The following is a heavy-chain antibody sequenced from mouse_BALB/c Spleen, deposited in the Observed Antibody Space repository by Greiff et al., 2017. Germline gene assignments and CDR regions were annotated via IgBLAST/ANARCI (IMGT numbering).Heavy chain of an antibody. J-gene: IGHJ2*01. D-gene: IGHD2-1*01. V-gene: IGHV14-3*02. CDR1: GFNIKDTY. Sequence: VQLKQSGAELVKPGASVKLSCTASGFNIKDTYMHWVKQRPEQGLEWIGRIDPANGNTKYDPKFQGKATITADTSSNTAYLQLSSLTSEDTAVYYCARYGYGNYGDYWGQGTTLTVSS. CDR3: ARYGYGNYGDY. CDR2: IDPANGNT.